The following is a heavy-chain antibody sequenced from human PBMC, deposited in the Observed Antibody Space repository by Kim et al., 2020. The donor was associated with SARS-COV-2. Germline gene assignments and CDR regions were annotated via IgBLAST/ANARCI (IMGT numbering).Heavy chain of an antibody. Sequence: ASVKVSCKASGYTFTSYGISWVRQAPGQGLEWMGWISAYNGNTNYAQKLQGRVTMTTDTSTSTAYMELRSLRSDDTAVYYCARDDFWSGYEERGAFDIWGQGTMVTVSS. CDR1: GYTFTSYG. CDR3: ARDDFWSGYEERGAFDI. CDR2: ISAYNGNT. J-gene: IGHJ3*02. V-gene: IGHV1-18*01. D-gene: IGHD3-3*01.